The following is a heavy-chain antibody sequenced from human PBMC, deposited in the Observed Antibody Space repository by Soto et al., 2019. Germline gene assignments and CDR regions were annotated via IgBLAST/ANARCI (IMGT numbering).Heavy chain of an antibody. CDR3: TRLGPYCGSDCYFDF. Sequence: VGSLRLSCAASGFNFSGSAIHWVRQASGKGLEWVGRMRSKGKNYATEYDASVKGRFTISRDDSKNTAYLQMNSLKTEDTAVYYCTRLGPYCGSDCYFDFWGQGTLVTVSS. D-gene: IGHD2-21*02. J-gene: IGHJ4*02. CDR2: MRSKGKNYAT. V-gene: IGHV3-73*01. CDR1: GFNFSGSA.